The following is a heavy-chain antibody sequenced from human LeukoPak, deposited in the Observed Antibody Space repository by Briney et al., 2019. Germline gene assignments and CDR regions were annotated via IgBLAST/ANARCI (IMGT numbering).Heavy chain of an antibody. CDR1: GFTFSSHA. CDR2: ISVSGGST. V-gene: IGHV3-23*01. Sequence: GGSLRLSCAVSGFTFSSHAMTWVRQAPGKGLEWVSAISVSGGSTYYADSVKGRFTISRDNSKNTLFLQMNSLRAEDTAVYYCAKDLTMNARKGAFDYWGQGTLVTVSS. D-gene: IGHD1-1*01. J-gene: IGHJ4*02. CDR3: AKDLTMNARKGAFDY.